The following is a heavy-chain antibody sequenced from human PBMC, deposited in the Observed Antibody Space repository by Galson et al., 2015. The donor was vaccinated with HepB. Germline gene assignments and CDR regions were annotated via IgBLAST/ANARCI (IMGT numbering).Heavy chain of an antibody. CDR2: ISSSGSNV. J-gene: IGHJ6*02. CDR1: GSSFSSYS. CDR3: ARDRLGYYGMDV. Sequence: SLRLSCAASGSSFSSYSMNWVRQAPGKGLEWVSYISSSGSNVYYADSVEGRFIISRDSAKYSVYLQINSLRDDDTAVYYCARDRLGYYGMDVWGLGTTVTVSS. V-gene: IGHV3-48*02. D-gene: IGHD6-19*01.